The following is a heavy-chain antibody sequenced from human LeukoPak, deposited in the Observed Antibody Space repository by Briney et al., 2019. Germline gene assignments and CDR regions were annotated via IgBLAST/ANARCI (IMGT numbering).Heavy chain of an antibody. CDR3: ARQHDSYHYYYVDV. J-gene: IGHJ6*03. D-gene: IGHD6-13*01. V-gene: IGHV4-38-2*01. CDR1: GYSISSGYY. Sequence: SETLSLACAVSGYSISSGYYWIWIRQPPGKGLEWIGSLYHSDSIYYNPSLESRVTMSVDTSKNQFSLKLSFVTAADTAVYYCARQHDSYHYYYVDVWGTGTTVTVSS. CDR2: LYHSDSI.